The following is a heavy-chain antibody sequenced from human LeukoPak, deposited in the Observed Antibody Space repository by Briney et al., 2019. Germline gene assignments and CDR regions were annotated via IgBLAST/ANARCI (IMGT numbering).Heavy chain of an antibody. J-gene: IGHJ5*02. Sequence: ASVKVSCKASGYTFTSYGIRWVRQAPGQGLEWMGWISAYNGNTNYAQKLQGRVTMTTDTSTSTAYMELRSLRSDDTAVYYCARDLVVVARFNWFDPWGQGTLVTVSS. CDR1: GYTFTSYG. CDR2: ISAYNGNT. CDR3: ARDLVVVARFNWFDP. V-gene: IGHV1-18*01. D-gene: IGHD2-15*01.